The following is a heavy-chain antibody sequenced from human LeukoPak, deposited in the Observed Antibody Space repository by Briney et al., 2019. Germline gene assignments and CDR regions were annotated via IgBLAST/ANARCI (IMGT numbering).Heavy chain of an antibody. D-gene: IGHD4-17*01. V-gene: IGHV1-2*02. CDR1: GYSFIEYY. CDR2: LNSRNGAT. J-gene: IGHJ5*02. CDR3: VADIRLRPS. Sequence: ASVKVSCKASGYSFIEYYMHWVRQAPGQGLEWVGMLNSRNGATEYAQKFQGRVAMTRDTSISAAYMEVTTLKSDDTAVYYCVADIRLRPSWGQGTLVIVSS.